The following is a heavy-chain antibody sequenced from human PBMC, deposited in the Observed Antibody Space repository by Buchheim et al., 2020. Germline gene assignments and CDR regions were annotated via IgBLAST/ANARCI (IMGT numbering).Heavy chain of an antibody. V-gene: IGHV3-30-3*01. CDR2: ISYDGSNK. CDR3: ASIAVAGDY. Sequence: QVQLVESGGGVVQPGRSLRLSCAASGFTFSSYAMHWVRQAPGKGLEWVAVISYDGSNKYYADSVKGRFTISRDNSKNTLYLQMNSLRAEDTAVYYCASIAVAGDYWGQGTL. J-gene: IGHJ4*02. CDR1: GFTFSSYA. D-gene: IGHD6-19*01.